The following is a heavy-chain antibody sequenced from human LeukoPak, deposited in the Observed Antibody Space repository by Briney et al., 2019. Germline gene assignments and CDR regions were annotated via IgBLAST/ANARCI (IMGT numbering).Heavy chain of an antibody. CDR1: GFTFSNVW. Sequence: GGSLRLPCTASGFTFSNVWMSWVRQAPGKGLEGVGRVKSIVDGGTTDYAAPVKGRFTISRDDSKNTVYLQMNSLKTEDTAVYYCQGSSHEPDFFDHWGQGALVTVSS. CDR3: QGSSHEPDFFDH. V-gene: IGHV3-15*01. D-gene: IGHD6-13*01. CDR2: VKSIVDGGTT. J-gene: IGHJ4*02.